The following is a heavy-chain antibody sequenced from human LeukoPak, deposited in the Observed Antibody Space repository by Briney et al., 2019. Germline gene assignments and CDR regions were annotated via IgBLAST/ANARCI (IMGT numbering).Heavy chain of an antibody. D-gene: IGHD4-17*01. CDR1: GGSISSGGYS. CDR2: IYHSGST. Sequence: SETLSLTCAVSGGSISSGGYSWSWIGQPPGKGLEWIGYIYHSGSTYYNPSLKSRVTISVDRSKNQFSLKLSSVTAADTAVYYCARDSKGDYVPDAFDIWGQGTMVTVSS. V-gene: IGHV4-30-2*01. CDR3: ARDSKGDYVPDAFDI. J-gene: IGHJ3*02.